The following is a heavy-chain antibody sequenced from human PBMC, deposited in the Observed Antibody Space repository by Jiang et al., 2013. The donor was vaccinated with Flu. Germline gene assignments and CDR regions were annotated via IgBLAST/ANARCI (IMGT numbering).Heavy chain of an antibody. CDR3: ARDRAYSSSWYGGMKYYFDY. Sequence: SGAEVKKPGASVKVSCKASGYTFTSYYMHWVRQAPGQGLEWMGIINPSGGSTSYAQKFQGRVTMTRDTSTSTVYMELSSLRSEDTAVYYCARDRAYSSSWYGGMKYYFDYWGQGTLVTVSS. J-gene: IGHJ4*02. CDR1: GYTFTSYY. CDR2: INPSGGST. V-gene: IGHV1-46*03. D-gene: IGHD6-13*01.